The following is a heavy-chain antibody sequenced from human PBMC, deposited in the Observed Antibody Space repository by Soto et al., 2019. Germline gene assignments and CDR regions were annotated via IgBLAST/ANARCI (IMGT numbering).Heavy chain of an antibody. CDR2: ISSSGSTT. J-gene: IGHJ2*01. D-gene: IGHD2-21*02. Sequence: EVQLVESGGGLVQPGGSLRLSCAASGFSFSSSGMNWVRQAPGKGLECISYISSSGSTTYFADSLKGRFTISRDNAKNSLFLQMNSLRDEDTAVYYCARDAYCGADCYSAHYWYFDLWGRGTLVTVSS. CDR3: ARDAYCGADCYSAHYWYFDL. CDR1: GFSFSSSG. V-gene: IGHV3-48*02.